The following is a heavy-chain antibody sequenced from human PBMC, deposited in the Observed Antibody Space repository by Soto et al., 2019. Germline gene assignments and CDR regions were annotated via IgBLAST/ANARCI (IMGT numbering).Heavy chain of an antibody. CDR1: GYTFTSYG. V-gene: IGHV1-18*01. D-gene: IGHD2-15*01. Sequence: QVQLVQSGAEVKKPGASVKVSCKASGYTFTSYGISWVRQAPGQGLEWMGWISAYNGNTNYAQKLQGRVNMTTDTSTSTDYMALRSLRSEDTAVCECARDGGVVARFDAWGEGPLVTVSS. J-gene: IGHJ5*02. CDR3: ARDGGVVARFDA. CDR2: ISAYNGNT.